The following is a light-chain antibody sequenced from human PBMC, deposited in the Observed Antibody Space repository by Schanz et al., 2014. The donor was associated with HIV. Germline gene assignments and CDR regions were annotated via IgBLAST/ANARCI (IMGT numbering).Light chain of an antibody. Sequence: QSVLTQPPSASGSPGQSVTISCTGTSSDVGDYNYVSWYQQHPGTAPKIMIYEVSKRPSGVPDRFSGSKSGNTASLTVSGLQAEDEADYYSSSYAGTNNLWVFGGGTKLTVL. CDR2: EVS. V-gene: IGLV2-8*01. J-gene: IGLJ3*02. CDR1: SSDVGDYNY. CDR3: SSYAGTNNLWV.